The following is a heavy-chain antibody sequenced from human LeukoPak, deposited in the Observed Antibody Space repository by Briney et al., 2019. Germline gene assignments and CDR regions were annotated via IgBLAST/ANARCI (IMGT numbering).Heavy chain of an antibody. D-gene: IGHD3-10*01. CDR3: ARQVPDGDYYYYMDV. Sequence: GESLKISCKGSGYSFTSYWIGWVRQMPGKGLEWMGIIYPGDSDTRYSPSFQGQVTISADKSISTAYLQWSSLKASDTAMYYCARQVPDGDYYYYMDVWGKGTTVTVSS. V-gene: IGHV5-51*01. CDR1: GYSFTSYW. J-gene: IGHJ6*03. CDR2: IYPGDSDT.